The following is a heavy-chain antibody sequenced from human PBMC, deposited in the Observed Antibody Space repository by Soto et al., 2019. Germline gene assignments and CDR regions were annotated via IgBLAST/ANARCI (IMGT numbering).Heavy chain of an antibody. V-gene: IGHV1-46*01. CDR1: GYTFSNYY. CDR2: INPSAGST. Sequence: ASVKVSCKASGYTFSNYYRHWIRQAPGQGLEWMGIINPSAGSTSYAQKFQDRVTMSRDTSTSTVYMQLSSLRSEDTAMYYCARARDGFDIWGQGTVVTVSS. CDR3: ARARDGFDI. J-gene: IGHJ3*02.